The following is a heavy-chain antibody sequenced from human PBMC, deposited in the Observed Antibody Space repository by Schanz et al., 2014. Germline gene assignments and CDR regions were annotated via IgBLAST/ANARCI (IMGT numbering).Heavy chain of an antibody. V-gene: IGHV1-18*01. CDR1: GYTFTSYG. CDR2: ISPYNGNT. CDR3: ARDRDQWDGNYLDY. J-gene: IGHJ4*02. Sequence: QVQLVQSGAEVKKPGASVKVSCKASGYTFTSYGISWVRQAPGQGLEWMGWISPYNGNTNYAQKFQGRVTMTTDTSTSTVYMELRSLTSDDSAVYYCARDRDQWDGNYLDYWGQGTLVTVSS. D-gene: IGHD1-26*01.